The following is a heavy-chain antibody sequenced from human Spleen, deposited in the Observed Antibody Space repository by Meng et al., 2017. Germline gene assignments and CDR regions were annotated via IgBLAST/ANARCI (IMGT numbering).Heavy chain of an antibody. CDR1: GGSVSSGSYY. J-gene: IGHJ6*02. V-gene: IGHV4-61*01. CDR3: AREKDYDSSGYCYYYYGMDV. D-gene: IGHD3-22*01. CDR2: IYYSGST. Sequence: ESLKISCTVSGGSVSSGSYYWSWIRQPPGKGLEWIGYIYYSGSTNYNPSLKSRVTISVDTSKNQFSLKLSSVTAADTAVYYRAREKDYDSSGYCYYYYGMDVWGQGTTVTVSS.